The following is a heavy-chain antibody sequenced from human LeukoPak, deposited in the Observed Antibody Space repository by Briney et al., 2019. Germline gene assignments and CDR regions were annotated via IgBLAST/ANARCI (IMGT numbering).Heavy chain of an antibody. D-gene: IGHD4-11*01. CDR2: MSPNSGDA. CDR1: GYTFTSYD. V-gene: IGHV1-8*01. CDR3: ARVHDYSNRAYNWFDP. Sequence: GASVKVSCKASGYTFTSYDINWVRQATGQGLEWMGWMSPNSGDAGYAQEFQGRLTMTRDTSISTAYMELSSLRSEDTAVYYCARVHDYSNRAYNWFDPWGQGTLVTVSS. J-gene: IGHJ5*02.